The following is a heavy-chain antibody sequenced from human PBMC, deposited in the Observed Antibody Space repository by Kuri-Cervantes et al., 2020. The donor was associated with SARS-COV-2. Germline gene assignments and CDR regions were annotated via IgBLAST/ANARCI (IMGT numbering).Heavy chain of an antibody. D-gene: IGHD6-19*01. J-gene: IGHJ4*02. CDR2: ISYDGSNK. Sequence: GESLKISCAASGFTFSSYGMHWVRQAPGKGLEWVAVISYDGSNKYYADSVKGRFTISRDNSKNTLYLQMNSLRAEDTAVYYCATGLSSGWYYANSGHYFDYWGQGTLVTVSS. CDR1: GFTFSSYG. CDR3: ATGLSSGWYYANSGHYFDY. V-gene: IGHV3-30*19.